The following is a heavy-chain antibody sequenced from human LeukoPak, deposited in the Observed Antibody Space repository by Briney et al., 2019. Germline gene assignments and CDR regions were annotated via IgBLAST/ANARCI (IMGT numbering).Heavy chain of an antibody. CDR3: AKGTSAGGWYYLDD. Sequence: GGSLRPSLAASGPTFSTSAMSSASHAPRKGMEWGWAIRGSGGSTYYEYSVKDRCTSSRDNSKSTLYLQMNSLRAEDTAVYYCAKGTSAGGWYYLDDWDQGTLVTVSS. J-gene: IGHJ4*02. V-gene: IGHV3-23*01. CDR2: IRGSGGST. CDR1: GPTFSTSA. D-gene: IGHD6-19*01.